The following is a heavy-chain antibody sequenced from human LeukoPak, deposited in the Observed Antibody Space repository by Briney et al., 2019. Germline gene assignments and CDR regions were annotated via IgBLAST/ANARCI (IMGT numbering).Heavy chain of an antibody. CDR3: ARDYWWNYDY. CDR1: GFTFSSYG. J-gene: IGHJ4*02. V-gene: IGHV3-30*03. Sequence: GGSLRLSCTASGFTFSSYGMHWVRQAPGKGLEWVAVISYDGSNKYYADSVKGRFTISRDNSKNTLYVQMNSLRAEDTAVYYCARDYWWNYDYWGQGTLVTVSS. CDR2: ISYDGSNK. D-gene: IGHD1-7*01.